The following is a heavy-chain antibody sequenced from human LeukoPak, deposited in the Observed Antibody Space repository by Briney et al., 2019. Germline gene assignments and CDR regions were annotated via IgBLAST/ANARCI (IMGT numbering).Heavy chain of an antibody. J-gene: IGHJ6*03. CDR1: GFTFSSYG. D-gene: IGHD3-3*01. CDR2: IWYDGSNK. CDR3: AKAGWELGWPRFWSGSSYYMDV. Sequence: GGSLRLSCAASGFTFSSYGMHWVRQAPGKGLEWVAVIWYDGSNKYYADSVKGRFTISRDNSKSTLYLEMNSLRAEDTAVYYCAKAGWELGWPRFWSGSSYYMDVWGKGTTVTVSS. V-gene: IGHV3-33*06.